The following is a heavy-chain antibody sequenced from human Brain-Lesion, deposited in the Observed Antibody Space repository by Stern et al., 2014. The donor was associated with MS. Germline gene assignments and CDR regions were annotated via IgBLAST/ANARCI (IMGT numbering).Heavy chain of an antibody. CDR3: AKGYNWFDS. Sequence: QVQLVESGPGLMKPSQTLALTCAISGDSVSSNSAAWNWIRQSPPRGLKWLGRTYYRSKWYYQYAESVKSRITINADTSTNQFSLQLNSVTPEDTAVYLCAKGYNWFDSWGQGTVVTVS. J-gene: IGHJ5*01. CDR2: TYYRSKWYY. V-gene: IGHV6-1*01. CDR1: GDSVSSNSAA.